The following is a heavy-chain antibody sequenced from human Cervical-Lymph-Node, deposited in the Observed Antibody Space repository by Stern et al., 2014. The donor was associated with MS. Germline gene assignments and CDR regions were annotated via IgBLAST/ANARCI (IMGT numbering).Heavy chain of an antibody. CDR2: INHRGST. V-gene: IGHV4-34*01. D-gene: IGHD6-6*01. CDR1: GGSFSGYY. J-gene: IGHJ6*02. Sequence: QVQLQQWGAGLLKPSETLSLTCAVYGGSFSGYYWSWIRQPPGQGLEWIGEINHRGSTNYNPSLKSRVTISVDTSKNQFSLKLSSVTAADTAVYYCARVEQLASDYYGMDVWGQGTTVTVSS. CDR3: ARVEQLASDYYGMDV.